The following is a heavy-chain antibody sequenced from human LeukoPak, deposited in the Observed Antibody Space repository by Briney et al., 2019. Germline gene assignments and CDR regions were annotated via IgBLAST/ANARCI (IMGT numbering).Heavy chain of an antibody. CDR1: GFTFSSYW. D-gene: IGHD3-22*01. J-gene: IGHJ5*02. Sequence: GGSLRLSCAASGFTFSSYWMHWVRQAPGKGLEWVATIKPDGSAQYYVDSVEGRFTISRDNAKNSLFLQINSLRAEDTAVYYCANGGTYSSGPWGQGTLVTVSS. CDR3: ANGGTYSSGP. CDR2: IKPDGSAQ. V-gene: IGHV3-7*01.